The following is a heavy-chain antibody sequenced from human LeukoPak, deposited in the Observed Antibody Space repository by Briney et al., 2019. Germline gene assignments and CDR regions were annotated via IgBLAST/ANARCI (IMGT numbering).Heavy chain of an antibody. D-gene: IGHD1-26*01. J-gene: IGHJ5*02. CDR1: GYTFTGYY. V-gene: IGHV1-2*02. CDR3: ARGLIVGATLSP. CDR2: INPNSGGT. Sequence: ASVKVSCKASGYTFTGYYMYWVRQAPGQGLEWMGWINPNSGGTNYAQKFQGRVTMTRDTSISTAYMELSRLRSDDTAVYYCARGLIVGATLSPWGQGTLVTASS.